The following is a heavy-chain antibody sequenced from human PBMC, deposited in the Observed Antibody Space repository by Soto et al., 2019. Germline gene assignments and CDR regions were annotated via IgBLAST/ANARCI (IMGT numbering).Heavy chain of an antibody. Sequence: SETLSLTCAVYGGSFSGYYWSWIRQPPGKGLEWIGKINHSGSTNYNPSLKSRVTISVDTSKNQFSLKLSSGTAADTAVYYCARKRYSGSYWFDPWGQGTLVTVSS. J-gene: IGHJ5*02. CDR1: GGSFSGYY. V-gene: IGHV4-34*01. CDR2: INHSGST. CDR3: ARKRYSGSYWFDP. D-gene: IGHD1-26*01.